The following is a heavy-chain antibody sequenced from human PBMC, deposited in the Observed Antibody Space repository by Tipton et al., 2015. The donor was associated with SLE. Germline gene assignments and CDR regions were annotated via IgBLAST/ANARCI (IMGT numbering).Heavy chain of an antibody. J-gene: IGHJ4*02. Sequence: SLRLSCAASGFTFNRYWMHWVRQAPGKGLMWVSRIDSDGTITKYADTVKGRFTISRDNAKDTLYLQMNSLRAEDTAVYYCARIHYYGSGSRDYWGQGTLVTVSS. V-gene: IGHV3-74*01. CDR2: IDSDGTIT. CDR1: GFTFNRYW. CDR3: ARIHYYGSGSRDY. D-gene: IGHD3-10*01.